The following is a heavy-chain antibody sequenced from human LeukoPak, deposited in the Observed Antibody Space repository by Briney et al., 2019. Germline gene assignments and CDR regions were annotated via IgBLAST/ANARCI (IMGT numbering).Heavy chain of an antibody. CDR3: ARVGGYGDYSFSY. CDR1: GFTVSSNY. V-gene: IGHV3-53*04. CDR2: IYSGGST. D-gene: IGHD4-17*01. J-gene: IGHJ4*02. Sequence: GGSLTLSCTASGFTVSSNYMSWVRQAPGKGLEWVPVIYSGGSTYYADSVKGRFTLPRHNSKNTLYLQMNSLRAEDTAVYYCARVGGYGDYSFSYWGQGTLVTVSS.